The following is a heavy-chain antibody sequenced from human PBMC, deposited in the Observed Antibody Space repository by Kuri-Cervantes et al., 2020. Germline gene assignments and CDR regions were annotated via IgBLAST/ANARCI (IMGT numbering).Heavy chain of an antibody. CDR3: ARVIEYSSGYDY. CDR1: GGTFSSYA. D-gene: IGHD6-25*01. Sequence: SVKVSCKASGGTFSSYAISWVRQAPGQGLERMGGIIPIFGTANYAQKFQGRVTITADESTSTAYMELSSLRSEDTAVYYCARVIEYSSGYDYWGQGTLVTVSS. CDR2: IIPIFGTA. V-gene: IGHV1-69*13. J-gene: IGHJ4*02.